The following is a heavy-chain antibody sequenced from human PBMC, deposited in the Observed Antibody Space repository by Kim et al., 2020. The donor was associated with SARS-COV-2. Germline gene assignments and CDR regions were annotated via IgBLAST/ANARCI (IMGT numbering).Heavy chain of an antibody. CDR3: AKECILVNNLDAFEI. Sequence: GGSLRLSCAASGFTFSSYAMTWVRQAPGKGLEWVSSISGSGSSTYYADSVKGRFTISRDNSKNTLYLQMNSLRAEDTALYYCAKECILVNNLDAFEIWGQGTMVIVSS. CDR1: GFTFSSYA. D-gene: IGHD1-20*01. CDR2: ISGSGSST. J-gene: IGHJ3*02. V-gene: IGHV3-23*01.